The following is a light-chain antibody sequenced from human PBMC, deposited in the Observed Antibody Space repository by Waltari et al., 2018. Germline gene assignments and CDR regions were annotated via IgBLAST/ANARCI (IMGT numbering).Light chain of an antibody. J-gene: IGKJ3*01. CDR2: EAS. V-gene: IGKV3-15*01. Sequence: EIVLTQSPTTLSVSPGERATLSCRASQSFSSYLAWYQQNPGRAPRLLISEASSRATGVSARFSGSGSGTEFTLTISSLQAEDVAVYYCQHYYSIPRTFGPGTKVDIK. CDR1: QSFSSY. CDR3: QHYYSIPRT.